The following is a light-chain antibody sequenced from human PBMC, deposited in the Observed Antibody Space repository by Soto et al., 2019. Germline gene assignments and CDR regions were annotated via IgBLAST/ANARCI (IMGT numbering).Light chain of an antibody. CDR3: AAWDDSLNGWV. CDR1: SSNIGSNT. CDR2: SND. Sequence: QAVVTQPPSASGTPGQRVTISCSGSSSNIGSNTVNWYQQFPGTAPRLLIHSNDQRPSGVPDRFSGSKSGTSASLAISGLQSEEEADYYCAAWDDSLNGWVFGGGTKVTVL. J-gene: IGLJ3*02. V-gene: IGLV1-44*01.